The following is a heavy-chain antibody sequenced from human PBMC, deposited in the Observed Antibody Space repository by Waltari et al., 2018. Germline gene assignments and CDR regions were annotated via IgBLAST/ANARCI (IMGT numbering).Heavy chain of an antibody. J-gene: IGHJ4*02. CDR3: ARAAITGTGFDF. D-gene: IGHD1-20*01. V-gene: IGHV3-48*03. Sequence: EMQLVESGGGLVQPGGSLRLSCAASGFTFTTYEMNWVRQAPGKGLEVISNSSSSGTSIYYADSVKGRFTISRDNAQDSLYLQMNSLRAEDTAVYYCARAAITGTGFDFWGQGSLVTVSS. CDR1: GFTFTTYE. CDR2: SSSSGTSI.